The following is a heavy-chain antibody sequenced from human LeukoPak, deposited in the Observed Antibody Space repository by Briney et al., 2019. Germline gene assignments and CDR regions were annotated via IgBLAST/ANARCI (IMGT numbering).Heavy chain of an antibody. CDR3: ARAQTYGDSRLLLDF. D-gene: IGHD4-17*01. CDR1: GFIFETYN. Sequence: GGSLRLSCVASGFIFETYNMHWVRQAPGKGLEWVSSISRSGSYIYYADSLKGRFTISRDNAKNSLYLQMNSLRVEDTALYYCARAQTYGDSRLLLDFWGQGTLVTVSS. J-gene: IGHJ4*02. CDR2: ISRSGSYI. V-gene: IGHV3-21*04.